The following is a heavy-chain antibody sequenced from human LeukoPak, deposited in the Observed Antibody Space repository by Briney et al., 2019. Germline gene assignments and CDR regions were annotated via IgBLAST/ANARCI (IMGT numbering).Heavy chain of an antibody. V-gene: IGHV3-30*02. Sequence: TGGSLRLSCAASGFTFSSYGMHWVRQAPGKGPEWVAFIRYDGSNKYYADSVKGRFPISRDNSKNTLYLQMNSLRAEDTAVYYCAKDRMGYGDYGVPPKYYFDYWGQGTLVTVSS. J-gene: IGHJ4*02. CDR2: IRYDGSNK. CDR1: GFTFSSYG. CDR3: AKDRMGYGDYGVPPKYYFDY. D-gene: IGHD4-17*01.